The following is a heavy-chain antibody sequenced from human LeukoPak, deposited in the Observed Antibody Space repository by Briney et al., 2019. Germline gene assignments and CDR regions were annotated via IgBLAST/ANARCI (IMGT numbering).Heavy chain of an antibody. CDR3: ARLSSWYYFDY. J-gene: IGHJ4*02. V-gene: IGHV4-34*01. Sequence: SETLSLTCAVYGGSFSGYYWSWIRQPPGKGLEWIGEINHSGSTNYNPSLKSRVTISVDTSKNQFSLKLSSVTAADTAVYYCARLSSWYYFDYWGQGTLVTVSS. CDR2: INHSGST. D-gene: IGHD6-13*01. CDR1: GGSFSGYY.